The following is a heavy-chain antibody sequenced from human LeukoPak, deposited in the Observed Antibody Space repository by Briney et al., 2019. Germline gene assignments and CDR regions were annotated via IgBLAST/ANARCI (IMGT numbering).Heavy chain of an antibody. CDR1: GGSFRGYY. V-gene: IGHV4-34*01. D-gene: IGHD3-10*01. CDR2: INHSGST. CDR3: ARGLSYGSGSYYNGYAFDI. Sequence: PSETLSLTCAVYGGSFRGYYWSWIRQPPGKGLEWIGEINHSGSTNYNPSLKSRVTISVDTSKNQFSLKLSSVTAADTAVYYCARGLSYGSGSYYNGYAFDIWGQGTMVTVSS. J-gene: IGHJ3*02.